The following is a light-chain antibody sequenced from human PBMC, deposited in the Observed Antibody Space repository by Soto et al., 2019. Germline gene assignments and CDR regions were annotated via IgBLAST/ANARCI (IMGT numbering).Light chain of an antibody. CDR3: QQYNNWTRT. J-gene: IGKJ1*01. CDR2: GAS. Sequence: EIVLTQSPGTLSLSPGERATLSCRASQSVSSDLAWYHQKPGQAPRLLIYGASTRATGIPARLSGSGSGTEFTLNRSSMQYEDFAVYYCQQYNNWTRTFGKGTKEDI. CDR1: QSVSSD. V-gene: IGKV3-15*01.